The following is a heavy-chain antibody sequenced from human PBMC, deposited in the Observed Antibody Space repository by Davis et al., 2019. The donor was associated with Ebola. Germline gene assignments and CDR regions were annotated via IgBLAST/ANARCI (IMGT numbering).Heavy chain of an antibody. CDR1: GGSISSYY. J-gene: IGHJ6*02. CDR3: AREQWPQPYGMDV. Sequence: MPSETLSLTCTVSGGSISSYYWSWIRQPPGKGLEWIGYIYYSGSTNYNPSLKSRLTISVDTSKNQFSLKLSSVTAADTAVYYCAREQWPQPYGMDVWGQGTTVTVSS. CDR2: IYYSGST. V-gene: IGHV4-59*01. D-gene: IGHD6-19*01.